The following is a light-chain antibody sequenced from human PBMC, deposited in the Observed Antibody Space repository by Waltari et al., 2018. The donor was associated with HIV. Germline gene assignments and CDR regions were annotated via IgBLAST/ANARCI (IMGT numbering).Light chain of an antibody. J-gene: IGKJ4*01. Sequence: EIVMTQSPATLSLSPGDRATLSCRASQSISSKLAWYQQKPRQPPRLLRYSASTRVAGIPARFSGSGSGTEFTLTISSLQSEDFAVDYCQQYNNWPPITFGGGTKVEIK. V-gene: IGKV3-15*01. CDR1: QSISSK. CDR2: SAS. CDR3: QQYNNWPPIT.